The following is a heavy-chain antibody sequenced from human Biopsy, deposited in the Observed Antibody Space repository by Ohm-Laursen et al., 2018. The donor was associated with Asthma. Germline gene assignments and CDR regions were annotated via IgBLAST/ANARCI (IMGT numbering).Heavy chain of an antibody. CDR3: VRDGTDDAFDI. Sequence: SLRLSCTASGFSFSNFAIHWVRQAPGKGLEWVGVVSKDASTQDYADSVKGRFTMARDNSKNTLDLQMNSLREEDTAVYYCVRDGTDDAFDIWGQGTVVSVSS. CDR1: GFSFSNFA. V-gene: IGHV3-30*01. CDR2: VSKDASTQ. J-gene: IGHJ3*02. D-gene: IGHD1-1*01.